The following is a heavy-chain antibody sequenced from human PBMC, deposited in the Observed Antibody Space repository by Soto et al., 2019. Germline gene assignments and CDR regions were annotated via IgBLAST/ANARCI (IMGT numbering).Heavy chain of an antibody. V-gene: IGHV1-24*01. CDR3: ATDWQYSSSWYLAPPAV. CDR1: GYTLTELS. Sequence: ASVKVSCKVSGYTLTELSMHWVRQAPGKGLEWMGGFDPEDGETIYAQKFQGRVTMTEDTSTDTAYMELSSLRSEDTAVYYCATDWQYSSSWYLAPPAVSGQGTTVTVSS. D-gene: IGHD6-13*01. CDR2: FDPEDGET. J-gene: IGHJ6*02.